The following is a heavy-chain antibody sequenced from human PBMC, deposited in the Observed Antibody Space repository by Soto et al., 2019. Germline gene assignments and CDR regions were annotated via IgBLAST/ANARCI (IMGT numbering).Heavy chain of an antibody. CDR2: INHSGST. Sequence: QVQLQQWGAGLLKPSETLSLTCAVYGGSFSGYYWSWIRQPPGKGLEWIGEINHSGSTNYNPSLTSRVTLSVDTSKNQFSLKLSSVTAADTAVYYCASDYGGNVFDYWGQGPLVTVSS. CDR1: GGSFSGYY. D-gene: IGHD4-17*01. CDR3: ASDYGGNVFDY. J-gene: IGHJ4*02. V-gene: IGHV4-34*01.